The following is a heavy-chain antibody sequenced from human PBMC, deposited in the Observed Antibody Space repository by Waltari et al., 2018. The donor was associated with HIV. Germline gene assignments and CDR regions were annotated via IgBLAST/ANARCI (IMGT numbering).Heavy chain of an antibody. CDR2: SNPNSRDT. D-gene: IGHD3-22*01. CDR3: ARGQHSRNYYDSSGYDSVLDA. V-gene: IGHV1-2*02. J-gene: IGHJ5*02. CDR1: RYTFTDYY. Sequence: QVQLVQSGADVKKPGASVQVSCKASRYTFTDYYIHWLRQAPGQAPEWKGWSNPNSRDTRSARRFQGKVTLTRDTSITTSYMVVNRLTSDYTAIYYCARGQHSRNYYDSSGYDSVLDAWGQGTLVTVSS.